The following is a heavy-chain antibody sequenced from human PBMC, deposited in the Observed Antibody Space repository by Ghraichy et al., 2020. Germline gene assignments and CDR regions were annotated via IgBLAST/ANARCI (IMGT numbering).Heavy chain of an antibody. CDR1: GFTFGDYA. D-gene: IGHD3-10*01. CDR2: HRSKAYGGTT. CDR3: TRDSGISCFDY. J-gene: IGHJ4*02. V-gene: IGHV3-49*04. Sequence: GGSLRLSCTASGFTFGDYAMTWVRQAPGKGLEWVGFHRSKAYGGTTEYAASVKGRFTISRDDSKSIAFLQMNSLKTEDTAVYYCTRDSGISCFDYWGQGTLVTVSS.